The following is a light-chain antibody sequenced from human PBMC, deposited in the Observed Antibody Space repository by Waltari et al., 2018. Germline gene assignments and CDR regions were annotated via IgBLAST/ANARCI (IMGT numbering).Light chain of an antibody. Sequence: EIVLTQSPGTLSLSPGERATLSCRASQSVSSNYLAWYQQKPDQAPRLLIYGASSRATGIPDRFSGSASGADFTLTISRLEPEDFAVYYCQQYGSSPWTFGQGTKVEIK. CDR1: QSVSSNY. V-gene: IGKV3-20*01. CDR3: QQYGSSPWT. J-gene: IGKJ1*01. CDR2: GAS.